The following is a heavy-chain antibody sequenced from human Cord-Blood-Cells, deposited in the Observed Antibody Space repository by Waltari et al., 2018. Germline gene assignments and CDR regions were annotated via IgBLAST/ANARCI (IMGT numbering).Heavy chain of an antibody. V-gene: IGHV1-69*09. CDR3: AKDSGSYYFDY. Sequence: QVQLVQSGAEVKKPGSSVKVSCKASGGTFSSYAISWVRQAPGQGLEWMGKINPILWKRNHGQKFQGKGKITADKSTSTAYMEVGKLGTEETAGYYCAKDSGSYYFDYWGQGTLVTVSS. CDR1: GGTFSSYA. D-gene: IGHD1-26*01. J-gene: IGHJ4*02. CDR2: INPILWKR.